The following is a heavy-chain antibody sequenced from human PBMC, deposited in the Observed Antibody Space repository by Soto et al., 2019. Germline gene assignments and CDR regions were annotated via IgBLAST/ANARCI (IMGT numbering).Heavy chain of an antibody. V-gene: IGHV3-74*01. Sequence: EVQLVESGGGLVQPGGSLRLSCAASGFTFSSYWMHWVRQAPGKGLVWVSRINSDGSSTSYADSVKGRFTISRDNAKKTLYLQMNSLRAEDTAVYYCASLTTVTTSPLVDYWGQGTLVTVSS. D-gene: IGHD4-17*01. J-gene: IGHJ4*02. CDR1: GFTFSSYW. CDR3: ASLTTVTTSPLVDY. CDR2: INSDGSST.